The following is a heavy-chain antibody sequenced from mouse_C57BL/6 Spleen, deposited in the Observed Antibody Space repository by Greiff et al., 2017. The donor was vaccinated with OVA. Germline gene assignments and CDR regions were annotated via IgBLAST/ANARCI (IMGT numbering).Heavy chain of an antibody. Sequence: QVQLQQPGAELVRPGPSVKLSCKASGYTFTSYWMHWVKQRPGQGLEWIGVIDPSDSYTNYNQKFKGKATLTVDTSSSTAYMQLSSLTSEDSAVYYCARPITTVVARYFDVWGTGTTVTVSS. D-gene: IGHD1-1*01. CDR3: ARPITTVVARYFDV. CDR1: GYTFTSYW. CDR2: IDPSDSYT. J-gene: IGHJ1*03. V-gene: IGHV1-59*01.